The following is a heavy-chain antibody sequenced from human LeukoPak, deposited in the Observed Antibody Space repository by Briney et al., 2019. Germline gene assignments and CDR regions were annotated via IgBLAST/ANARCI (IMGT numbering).Heavy chain of an antibody. CDR3: ARLRGYSYGWYNWFDP. V-gene: IGHV4-59*12. CDR1: GGSISSYY. J-gene: IGHJ5*02. D-gene: IGHD5-18*01. CDR2: IYYSGST. Sequence: SETLSLTCTVSGGSISSYYWSWIRQPPGKGLEWIGYIYYSGSTNYNPSLKSRVTISVDTSKNQFSLKLSSVTAADTAVYYCARLRGYSYGWYNWFDPWGQGTLVTVSS.